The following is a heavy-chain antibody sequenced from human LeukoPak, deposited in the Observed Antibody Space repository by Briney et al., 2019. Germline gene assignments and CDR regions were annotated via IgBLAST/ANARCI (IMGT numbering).Heavy chain of an antibody. V-gene: IGHV4-34*01. CDR1: GGSFSGYY. Sequence: PSETLSLTCAVYGGSFSGYYWSWIRQPPGKGLEWIGEINHSGSTNYNPSLKSRVTISVDTSKTQFSLKLSSVTAADTAVYYCARGFQVYYGSGSYGWFDPWGQGTLVTVSS. CDR2: INHSGST. CDR3: ARGFQVYYGSGSYGWFDP. J-gene: IGHJ5*02. D-gene: IGHD3-10*01.